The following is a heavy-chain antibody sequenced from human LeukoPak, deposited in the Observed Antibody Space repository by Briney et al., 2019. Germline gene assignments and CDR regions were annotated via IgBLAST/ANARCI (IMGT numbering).Heavy chain of an antibody. CDR3: ARDREVRGANHYYYYYYMDV. Sequence: SETLSLTCAVYGASFSDYYWSWIRQPPGKGLEWIGEIDHSGSTKCSPSLKSRVTISVDTSKNQFSLDLTSVTAADTAVYYCARDREVRGANHYYYYYYMDVWGKGTTVTVSS. CDR2: IDHSGST. D-gene: IGHD3-10*01. CDR1: GASFSDYY. J-gene: IGHJ6*03. V-gene: IGHV4-34*01.